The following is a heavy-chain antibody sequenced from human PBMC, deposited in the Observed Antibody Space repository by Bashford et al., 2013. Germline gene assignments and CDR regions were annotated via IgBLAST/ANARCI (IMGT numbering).Heavy chain of an antibody. J-gene: IGHJ4*02. CDR2: IYYSGST. Sequence: SETLSLTCTVSGGSISSYYWSWIRQPPGKGLVWIGYIYYSGSTNYNPSLKSRVTISVDTSKNQFSLKLSSVTAADTAVYYCARGQWHLDYWGQGTLVTVSS. V-gene: IGHV4-59*01. CDR3: ARGQWHLDY. CDR1: GGSISSYY. D-gene: IGHD6-19*01.